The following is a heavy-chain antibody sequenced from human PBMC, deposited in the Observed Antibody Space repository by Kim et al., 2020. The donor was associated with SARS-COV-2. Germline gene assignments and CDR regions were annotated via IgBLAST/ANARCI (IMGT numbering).Heavy chain of an antibody. CDR2: INPNSGGP. J-gene: IGHJ3*02. CDR3: ARDLGNTPDAIDI. V-gene: IGHV1-2*02. D-gene: IGHD1-1*01. Sequence: ASVKVSCKASGYTFTGYYMHWVRQAPGPGLEWMGWINPNSGGPNYAQKFQCRVTMTRDTSISTAYMELSRLRSDDTAVYYCARDLGNTPDAIDIWGQGTMVTVSS. CDR1: GYTFTGYY.